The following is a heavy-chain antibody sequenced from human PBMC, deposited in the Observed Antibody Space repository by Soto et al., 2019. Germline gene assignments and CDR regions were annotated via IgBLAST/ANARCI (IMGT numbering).Heavy chain of an antibody. CDR2: ISAYNGNT. Sequence: QVQLVQSGAEVKRPGASVKVSCKASGYTFTSYGISWVRQAPGQGLKWMGWISAYNGNTNYAQKLQGRVTMTTDTATSTAYMELRSLRSDDTAVYYCARVKSETYYGSGSSPDPWGQGTLVPVSS. CDR3: ARVKSETYYGSGSSPDP. D-gene: IGHD3-10*01. J-gene: IGHJ5*02. V-gene: IGHV1-18*01. CDR1: GYTFTSYG.